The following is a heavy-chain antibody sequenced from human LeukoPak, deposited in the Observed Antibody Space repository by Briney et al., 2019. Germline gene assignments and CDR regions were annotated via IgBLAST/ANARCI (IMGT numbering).Heavy chain of an antibody. CDR1: GGSISSYY. Sequence: SETLSLTCTVSGGSISSYYWSWIRQPPGKGLEWIGYIYYSGSTNYNPSLKSRVTISVDTSKNQFSLKLSSVTAADTAVYYCARARSVLLWFGEFPPAAFDIWGQGTMVTVPS. CDR2: IYYSGST. CDR3: ARARSVLLWFGEFPPAAFDI. D-gene: IGHD3-10*01. V-gene: IGHV4-59*01. J-gene: IGHJ3*02.